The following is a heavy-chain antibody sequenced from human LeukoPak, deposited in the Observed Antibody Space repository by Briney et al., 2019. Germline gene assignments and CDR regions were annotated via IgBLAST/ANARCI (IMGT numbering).Heavy chain of an antibody. D-gene: IGHD5-18*01. CDR3: ARLARGNRYGPCDY. CDR1: GGSISGYY. V-gene: IGHV4-59*08. CDR2: IYDSGST. Sequence: KPSETLSLTCTVSGGSISGYYWSWIRQPPGEGLEWIGYIYDSGSTDYNPSLRSRVTVSVDTSKNQSSLKLRSVTAADTAVYYCARLARGNRYGPCDYWGQGTLVTVSS. J-gene: IGHJ4*02.